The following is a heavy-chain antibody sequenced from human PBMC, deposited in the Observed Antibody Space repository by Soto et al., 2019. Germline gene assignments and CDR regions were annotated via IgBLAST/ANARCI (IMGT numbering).Heavy chain of an antibody. V-gene: IGHV4-59*11. CDR2: IYYSGST. CDR1: GVSISNHY. D-gene: IGHD6-13*01. Sequence: SETLSLTCTVSGVSISNHYWSWIRQPPGKGLEWIGNIYYSGSTNYNPSLESRVTISLDTSKNQFSLKLNSVTAADTAVYYCARPKTIGAAAGKGWFDPWGQGTLVTVSS. J-gene: IGHJ5*02. CDR3: ARPKTIGAAAGKGWFDP.